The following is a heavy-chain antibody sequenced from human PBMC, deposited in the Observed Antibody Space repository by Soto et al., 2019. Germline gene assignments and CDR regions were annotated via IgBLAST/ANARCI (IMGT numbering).Heavy chain of an antibody. D-gene: IGHD2-2*01. CDR1: GFTFSSYA. J-gene: IGHJ4*02. CDR2: ISGSGGST. Sequence: GGSLRLSCAASGFTFSSYAMSWVRQAPGQGLEWVSAISGSGGSTYYADSVKGRFTISRDNSKNTLYLQMNSLRAEDTAVYYCAKEGVDIVVVPALYYFDYWGQGTLVTVSS. V-gene: IGHV3-23*01. CDR3: AKEGVDIVVVPALYYFDY.